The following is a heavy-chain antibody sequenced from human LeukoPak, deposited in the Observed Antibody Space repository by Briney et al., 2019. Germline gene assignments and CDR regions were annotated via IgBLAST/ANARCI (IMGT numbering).Heavy chain of an antibody. CDR1: GFTFRSYE. V-gene: IGHV3-48*03. J-gene: IGHJ4*02. D-gene: IGHD3-10*01. Sequence: GGSLRLSCAASGFTFRSYEMNWVRQAPGKGLEWVSYIGSDDITIHYAVSVRGRFTISRDNARNSLYLQMNSLRAEDTAVYYCARPIGYSGSGSYYGYWGQGTLVTVSS. CDR2: IGSDDITI. CDR3: ARPIGYSGSGSYYGY.